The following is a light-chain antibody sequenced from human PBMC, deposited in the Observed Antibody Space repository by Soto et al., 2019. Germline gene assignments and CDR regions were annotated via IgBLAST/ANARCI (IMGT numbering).Light chain of an antibody. Sequence: EIVLTQSPGTLSLSPGERATLSCRASQSVAGSYLAWYQQKPGQAPRLLIYGASSRATGIPDRFSGSGSGTDFSITISRLEPEDFAVYYCQQYASSPLYTFGQGTKLEIK. CDR1: QSVAGSY. CDR2: GAS. V-gene: IGKV3-20*01. CDR3: QQYASSPLYT. J-gene: IGKJ2*01.